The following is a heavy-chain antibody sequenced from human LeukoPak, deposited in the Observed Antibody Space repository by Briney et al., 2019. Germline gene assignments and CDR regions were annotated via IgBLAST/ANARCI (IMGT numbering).Heavy chain of an antibody. V-gene: IGHV1-2*02. CDR3: ARDSDSPHNWFDP. CDR2: ISPNSGGT. CDR1: GYTFTGYY. D-gene: IGHD1-26*01. Sequence: ASVKVSCKASGYTFTGYYMHWVRQAPGQGLEWMGWISPNSGGTNYAQKFQGRVTMTRDTSISTAYMELSRLRSDDTAVYYCARDSDSPHNWFDPWGQGTLVTVSS. J-gene: IGHJ5*02.